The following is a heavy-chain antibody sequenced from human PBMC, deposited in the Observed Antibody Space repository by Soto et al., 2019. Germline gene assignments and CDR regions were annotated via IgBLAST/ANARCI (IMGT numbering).Heavy chain of an antibody. V-gene: IGHV1-18*01. J-gene: IGHJ4*02. CDR1: GYTFTSYG. D-gene: IGHD3-9*01. CDR3: PRGLPLLRYFDWLSYPFDY. CDR2: ISAYHGNT. Sequence: ASVKVSCKTSGYTFTSYGISWVRQAPGQGVEWVGWISAYHGNTNYAQKVQGRVTMSTDTFTGTAYTSRRRMRSHSSAVQCWPRGLPLLRYFDWLSYPFDYWGQGTLVTVSS.